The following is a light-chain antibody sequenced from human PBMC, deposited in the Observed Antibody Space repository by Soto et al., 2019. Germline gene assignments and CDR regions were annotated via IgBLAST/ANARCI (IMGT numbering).Light chain of an antibody. CDR1: SSDFSGYKY. V-gene: IGLV2-14*01. Sequence: QSVLTQPASLSGSPGESITISCIGGSSDFSGYKYVSWYQQYPGKAPKVIIYDVNKRPSGISDRFSASKSGNTASLTISGLQADDEADYYCLSYTTSTTLGVFGGGTKLTVL. J-gene: IGLJ3*02. CDR3: LSYTTSTTLGV. CDR2: DVN.